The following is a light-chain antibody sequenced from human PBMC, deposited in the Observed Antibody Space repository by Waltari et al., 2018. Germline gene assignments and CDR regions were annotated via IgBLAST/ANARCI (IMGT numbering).Light chain of an antibody. CDR1: QSISNY. CDR2: AAS. Sequence: DIQMTQSPFSLSASVGDKVTITCRASQSISNYLNWYQEKPGKPPKLLIYAASSLQIGVPSRFSGSGSGTDFTLTISSLQPEDIATYYCQHFDNVPYTFGQGTKLEIK. J-gene: IGKJ2*01. CDR3: QHFDNVPYT. V-gene: IGKV1-39*01.